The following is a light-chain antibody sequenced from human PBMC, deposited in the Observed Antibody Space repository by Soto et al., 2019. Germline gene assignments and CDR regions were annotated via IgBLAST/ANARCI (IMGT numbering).Light chain of an antibody. Sequence: DIVMTQSPDSLAVSLGERATINCKSSQSLLYSSNNKNYLAWYQQKPGQPPKLLIYWASTRESGVLDRFSGSGSGTDFTLTISSLQAEDVAVYYCQQYYSTPLTFGGGTKVEIK. CDR1: QSLLYSSNNKNY. V-gene: IGKV4-1*01. CDR2: WAS. CDR3: QQYYSTPLT. J-gene: IGKJ4*01.